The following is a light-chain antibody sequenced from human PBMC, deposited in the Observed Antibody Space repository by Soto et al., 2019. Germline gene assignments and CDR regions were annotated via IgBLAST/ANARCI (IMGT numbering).Light chain of an antibody. CDR3: QHYNSYSEA. J-gene: IGKJ1*01. CDR2: EAS. CDR1: NAISSW. Sequence: DIQLTQSPSTLAASVGDRVPIACRASNAISSWLAWYQQKPGKAPRLLIYEASTLKSGVPSRFSGSGSGTEFTLTISSLQPDDFATYYCQHYNSYSEAFGQGTKVDIK. V-gene: IGKV1-5*03.